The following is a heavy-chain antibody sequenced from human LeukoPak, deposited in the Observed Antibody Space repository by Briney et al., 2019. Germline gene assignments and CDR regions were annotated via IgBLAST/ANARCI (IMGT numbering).Heavy chain of an antibody. J-gene: IGHJ5*02. V-gene: IGHV1-18*01. CDR1: GYTSTNYG. CDR3: AKVTDVEGGYYDYVWGSPNWFDP. Sequence: GASVKVSCKASGYTSTNYGISWVRQAPGQGLEWMGWISIYNGNTNFAQKLQGRVTLTTDTSAGTVYMELRSLRSDDTAVYYCAKVTDVEGGYYDYVWGSPNWFDPWGQGTLVTVSS. D-gene: IGHD3-16*01. CDR2: ISIYNGNT.